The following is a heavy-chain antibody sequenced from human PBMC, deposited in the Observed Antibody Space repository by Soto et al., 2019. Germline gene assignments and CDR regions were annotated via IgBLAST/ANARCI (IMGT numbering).Heavy chain of an antibody. Sequence: SETLSLTCTVSGGSISSGGYYWSWIRQHPGKGLEWIGYIYYSGSTYYNPSLKSRVTISVDTSKNQFSLKLSSVTAADTAVYYCARDNYGDSFTYFDYWGQGTLVTVSS. D-gene: IGHD4-17*01. V-gene: IGHV4-31*03. CDR2: IYYSGST. CDR1: GGSISSGGYY. J-gene: IGHJ4*02. CDR3: ARDNYGDSFTYFDY.